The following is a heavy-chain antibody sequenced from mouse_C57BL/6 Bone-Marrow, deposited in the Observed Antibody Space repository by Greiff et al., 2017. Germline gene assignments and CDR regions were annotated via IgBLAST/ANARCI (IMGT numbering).Heavy chain of an antibody. J-gene: IGHJ1*03. V-gene: IGHV1-64*01. Sequence: QVQLQQPGAELVKPGASVKLSCKASGYTFTSYWMHWVKQRPGQGLEWIGMIHPNSGSTNYNEKFKSKATLTVDKSSITAYMQLSSLTSEDSAVYYCARRDYYYGSSPWCFDVWGTGTTVTVSS. D-gene: IGHD1-1*01. CDR2: IHPNSGST. CDR3: ARRDYYYGSSPWCFDV. CDR1: GYTFTSYW.